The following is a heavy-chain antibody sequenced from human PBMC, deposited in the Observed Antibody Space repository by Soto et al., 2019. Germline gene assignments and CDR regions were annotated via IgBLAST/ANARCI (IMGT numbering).Heavy chain of an antibody. CDR3: ARAPMKTAPYYFDY. D-gene: IGHD3-22*01. Sequence: PVGSLRLSCAASGFTFSSYSMNWVRQARGKGLEWVSSISSRSSYIYYGDSVKGRLTISRDNAKNSLYLQMNSLRAEDTAVYYCARAPMKTAPYYFDYWGQGTLVTVSS. J-gene: IGHJ4*02. CDR1: GFTFSSYS. CDR2: ISSRSSYI. V-gene: IGHV3-21*01.